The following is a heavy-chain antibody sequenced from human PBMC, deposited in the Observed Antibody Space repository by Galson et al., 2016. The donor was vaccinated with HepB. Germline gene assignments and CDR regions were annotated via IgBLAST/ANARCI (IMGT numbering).Heavy chain of an antibody. J-gene: IGHJ4*02. CDR2: ISSSGSAI. CDR1: GFTFSSYE. Sequence: SLRLSCAASGFTFSSYEMNWVRQAPGKGLEWVSYISSSGSAIYYADSVKGRFTISRDNAKNSLNLQMNSLRAEDTAVYYCARAYDYGDYWRGDVDYWGQGTLVTVSS. CDR3: ARAYDYGDYWRGDVDY. D-gene: IGHD4-17*01. V-gene: IGHV3-48*03.